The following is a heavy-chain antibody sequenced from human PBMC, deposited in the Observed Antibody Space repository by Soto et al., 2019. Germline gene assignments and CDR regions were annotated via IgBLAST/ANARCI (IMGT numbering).Heavy chain of an antibody. CDR2: IKQEGSAK. D-gene: IGHD6-19*01. Sequence: EVQLVESGGGLVQPGGSLRLSCAASGFTFSSYWMTWVRQAPGKGLEWVANIKQEGSAKYYVDSVKGRFTISRDNAKNSLYLQMNSPRAEDTAVYYCASWLKTSGWYVLLEGSFDYWGQGTLVTVSS. V-gene: IGHV3-7*01. CDR3: ASWLKTSGWYVLLEGSFDY. J-gene: IGHJ4*02. CDR1: GFTFSSYW.